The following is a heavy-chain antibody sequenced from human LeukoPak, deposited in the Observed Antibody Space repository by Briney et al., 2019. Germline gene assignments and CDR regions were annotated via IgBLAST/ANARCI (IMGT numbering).Heavy chain of an antibody. CDR3: AQDSYYYYIDV. Sequence: GGSLRLSCAASGFTFRSYGMHWVRQAPGKGLEWVTFIGYDGSNKYYTDSVKGRFTISRDNSKNTLYLQMNSLRAEDTAIYYCAQDSYYYYIDVWGKGTTVTVPS. CDR2: IGYDGSNK. CDR1: GFTFRSYG. J-gene: IGHJ6*03. V-gene: IGHV3-30*02.